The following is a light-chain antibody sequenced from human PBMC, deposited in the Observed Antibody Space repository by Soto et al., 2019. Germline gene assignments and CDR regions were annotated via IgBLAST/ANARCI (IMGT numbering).Light chain of an antibody. J-gene: IGLJ3*02. CDR3: WSYAGSSTSV. Sequence: QSVLAQPASVSGSPGQSITISCTGTSSDVGSYNLVAWYQQHPGKAPKLILYEGSKRPSGVSNRFSGSKSGNTASLTISGLQAEDEADYYCWSYAGSSTSVFGGGTKVTVL. CDR2: EGS. CDR1: SSDVGSYNL. V-gene: IGLV2-23*01.